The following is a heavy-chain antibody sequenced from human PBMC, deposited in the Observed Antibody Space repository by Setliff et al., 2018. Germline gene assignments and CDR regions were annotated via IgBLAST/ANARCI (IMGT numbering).Heavy chain of an antibody. Sequence: GGSLRLSCAASGFTFSTYGMHWVRQAPGKGLDWVAFIRFDGTYTQYSDSVKGQLTIARDNSKNALYLQMNSLSTDDTAVYYCAKVQKQLIRGSGLDYWGQGTLVTVSS. J-gene: IGHJ4*02. D-gene: IGHD6-13*01. CDR2: IRFDGTYT. V-gene: IGHV3-30*02. CDR3: AKVQKQLIRGSGLDY. CDR1: GFTFSTYG.